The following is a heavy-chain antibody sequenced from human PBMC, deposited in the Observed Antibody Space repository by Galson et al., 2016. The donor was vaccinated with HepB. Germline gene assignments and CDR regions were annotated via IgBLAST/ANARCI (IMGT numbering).Heavy chain of an antibody. CDR2: LSHGGVT. CDR3: AGLPTYYDLSKGFTDY. D-gene: IGHD3-3*01. J-gene: IGHJ4*02. Sequence: TLSLTCAVSGASITSGGYSWTWIRQPPGAGLEWIGYLSHGGVTHYNSSLQRRVSITGDRSKNQFYVNLNSVTAADTAVYFCAGLPTYYDLSKGFTDYWGPGTLVTVSS. CDR1: GASITSGGYS. V-gene: IGHV4-30-2*01.